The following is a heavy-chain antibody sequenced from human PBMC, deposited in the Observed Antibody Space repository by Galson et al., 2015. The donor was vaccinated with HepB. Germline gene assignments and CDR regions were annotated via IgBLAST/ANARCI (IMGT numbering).Heavy chain of an antibody. CDR3: ARGALYDILTGYSDGAFDI. Sequence: LSLTCAVYGGSFSGYYWSWIRQPPGKGLEWIGEINHSGSTNYNPSLKSRVTISVDTSKNQFSLKLSSVTAADTAVYYCARGALYDILTGYSDGAFDIWGQGTMVTVSS. CDR2: INHSGST. V-gene: IGHV4-34*01. CDR1: GGSFSGYY. J-gene: IGHJ3*02. D-gene: IGHD3-9*01.